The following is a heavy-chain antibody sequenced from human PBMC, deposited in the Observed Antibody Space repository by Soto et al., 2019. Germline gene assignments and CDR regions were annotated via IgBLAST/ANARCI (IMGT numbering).Heavy chain of an antibody. Sequence: QVQLVQSGAEVKKPGASVKVSCKASGYTFTGYYMHWVRQAPGQGLEWMGWINPNSGGTNYAQKVQGWVTMTRDTSISTAYMELSRLRSDDTAVYYCARGSIAADYYMDVWGKGTTVTVSS. CDR1: GYTFTGYY. J-gene: IGHJ6*03. D-gene: IGHD6-6*01. CDR2: INPNSGGT. CDR3: ARGSIAADYYMDV. V-gene: IGHV1-2*04.